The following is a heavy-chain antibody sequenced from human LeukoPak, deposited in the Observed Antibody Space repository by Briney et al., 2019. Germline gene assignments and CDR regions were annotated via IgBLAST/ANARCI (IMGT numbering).Heavy chain of an antibody. D-gene: IGHD4-17*01. CDR2: IYSGGST. CDR3: ARGPNYGDYYFDY. CDR1: GFTVSSNY. V-gene: IGHV3-66*02. Sequence: QLGGSLRLSCAASGFTVSSNYMSWVRQAPGKGLEWVSVIYSGGSTYYADSVKGRFTISRDNSKNTLYLQMNSLRAEDTAVYYCARGPNYGDYYFDYWGQGTLVTVSS. J-gene: IGHJ4*02.